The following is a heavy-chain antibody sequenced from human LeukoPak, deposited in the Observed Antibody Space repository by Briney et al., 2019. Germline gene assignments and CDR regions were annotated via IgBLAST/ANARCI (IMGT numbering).Heavy chain of an antibody. CDR2: IIPIFGTA. CDR3: ARVPPLPSSIVLMPYYYYYYMDV. V-gene: IGHV1-69*13. CDR1: GGTFSSYA. Sequence: SVKVSCKASGGTFSSYAISWVRQAPGQGLEWMGGIIPIFGTANYAQKFQGRVTITADESTSTAYMELSSLRCEDTAVYYCARVPPLPSSIVLMPYYYYYYMDVWGKGTTVTVSS. J-gene: IGHJ6*03. D-gene: IGHD2-8*01.